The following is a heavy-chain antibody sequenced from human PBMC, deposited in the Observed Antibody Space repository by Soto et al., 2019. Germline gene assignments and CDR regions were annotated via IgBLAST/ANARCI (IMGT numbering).Heavy chain of an antibody. D-gene: IGHD1-26*01. V-gene: IGHV4-4*02. CDR1: GGSIRSNNW. Sequence: TSETLSLTCAVSGGSIRSNNWWSWVRQPPGKGLEWIGEIYHSGRTNYNSSLKSRVTISVDKSKNQFSLKLNSVTAADTATYYCARGKWADRFANWGQGTLVTVSS. J-gene: IGHJ5*02. CDR3: ARGKWADRFAN. CDR2: IYHSGRT.